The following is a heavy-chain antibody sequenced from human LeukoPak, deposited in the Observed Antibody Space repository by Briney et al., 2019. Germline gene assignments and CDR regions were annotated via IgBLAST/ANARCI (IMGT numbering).Heavy chain of an antibody. CDR3: ARGWSSSWYDAFDI. CDR1: GYTFTSYD. CDR2: MNPNSGNT. V-gene: IGHV1-8*03. J-gene: IGHJ3*02. Sequence: GASVKVSCKASGYTFTSYDINWVRQATGQGLEWMGWMNPNSGNTGYAQKFQGRVTITRNTSISTAYMELSSLRSEDTAVYYCARGWSSSWYDAFDIWGQGTMVTVSS. D-gene: IGHD6-13*01.